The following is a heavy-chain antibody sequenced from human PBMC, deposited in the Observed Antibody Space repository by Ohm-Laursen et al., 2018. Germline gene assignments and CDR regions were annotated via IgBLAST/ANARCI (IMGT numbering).Heavy chain of an antibody. D-gene: IGHD3-3*01. CDR1: GFAFSDYY. V-gene: IGHV3-23*01. J-gene: IGHJ6*02. CDR2: VTATSTNI. Sequence: SLRLSCSASGFAFSDYYMSWVRQAPGKGLEWVSSVTATSTNIFYADSVKGQFTISRDNSKNTLYLQMNSLRAEDTAVYYCAKGASQSTIFAAGMDVWGQGTTVTVSS. CDR3: AKGASQSTIFAAGMDV.